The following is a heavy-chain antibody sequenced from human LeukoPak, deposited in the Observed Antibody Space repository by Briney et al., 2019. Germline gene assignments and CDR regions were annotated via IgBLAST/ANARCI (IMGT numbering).Heavy chain of an antibody. V-gene: IGHV3-30*02. J-gene: IGHJ4*02. Sequence: GGSLRLSCAAPGFTFSSYGIHWVRQAPGKGLEWVAFIPYDGSDKYYADSVKGRFTISRDNSKNTLYLQMNSLRAEDTAVYYCAKDLRYYGSGSYCLFDYWGQGTLVTVSS. CDR3: AKDLRYYGSGSYCLFDY. D-gene: IGHD3-10*01. CDR1: GFTFSSYG. CDR2: IPYDGSDK.